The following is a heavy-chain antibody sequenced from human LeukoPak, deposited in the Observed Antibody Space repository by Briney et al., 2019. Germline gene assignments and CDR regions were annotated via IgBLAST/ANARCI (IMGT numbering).Heavy chain of an antibody. CDR2: ISAYNGNT. Sequence: ASVKVSCKASGYTFTSYGISWVRQAPGQGLEWMGWISAYNGNTNYAQKLQGRVTMTTDTSTSTAYMELRSLRSDDTAVYYCARARSAATYRSYYYYYMDVWGKGTTVTVSS. J-gene: IGHJ6*03. CDR3: ARARSAATYRSYYYYYMDV. CDR1: GYTFTSYG. V-gene: IGHV1-18*01. D-gene: IGHD2-15*01.